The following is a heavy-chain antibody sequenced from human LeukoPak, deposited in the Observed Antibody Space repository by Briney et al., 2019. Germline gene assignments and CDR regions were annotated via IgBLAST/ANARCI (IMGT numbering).Heavy chain of an antibody. CDR2: VSYTRVAT. V-gene: IGHV3-23*01. CDR3: AKAFREFGTSSSYSSFDS. Sequence: GGSLRLSCAASGFTFSSFALSWVRQAPGKGLEWVSVVSYTRVATYYADSVKGRFTISRDDSQNILYLQMNGLRAEDTAVYFCAKAFREFGTSSSYSSFDSWGQGTMVTVSS. J-gene: IGHJ3*01. D-gene: IGHD5-18*01. CDR1: GFTFSSFA.